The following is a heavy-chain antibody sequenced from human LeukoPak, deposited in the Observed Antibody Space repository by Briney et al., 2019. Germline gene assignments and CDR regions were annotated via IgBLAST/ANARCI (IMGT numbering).Heavy chain of an antibody. CDR1: GGSISSGDYY. J-gene: IGHJ6*02. Sequence: SETLSLTCTVSGGSISSGDYYWSWIRQPPGKGLEWIGYIYYSGSTNYNPSLKSRVTISVDTSKNQFSLRLSSVTAADTAVYYCARDGYKNYYYYGMDVWGQGTTVTVSS. V-gene: IGHV4-61*08. D-gene: IGHD5-24*01. CDR2: IYYSGST. CDR3: ARDGYKNYYYYGMDV.